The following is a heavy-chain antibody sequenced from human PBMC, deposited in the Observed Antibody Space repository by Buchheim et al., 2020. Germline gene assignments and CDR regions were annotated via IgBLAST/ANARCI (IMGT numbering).Heavy chain of an antibody. CDR3: ARAPEYSGYDAFDY. D-gene: IGHD5-12*01. CDR2: IYTSGST. J-gene: IGHJ4*02. CDR1: GGSISSGSYY. V-gene: IGHV4-61*02. Sequence: QVQLQESGPGLVKPSQTLSLTCTVSGGSISSGSYYWSWIRQPAGKGLEWIGRIYTSGSTNYNPSLKSRVTISADTSPNQLSRKLSSVTAADTAVYYCARAPEYSGYDAFDYWGQGTL.